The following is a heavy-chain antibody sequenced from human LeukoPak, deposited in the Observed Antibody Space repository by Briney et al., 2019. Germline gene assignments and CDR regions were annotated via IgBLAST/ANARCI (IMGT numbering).Heavy chain of an antibody. V-gene: IGHV3-23*01. CDR1: GLTFSSYA. Sequence: GGSLRLSCAVSGLTFSSYAMSWVRQAPGKGLEWVAAISGSGGGTDYADSVKGRFTISRDNSKNTLYLQMNSLRAEDTAVYYCAKGEQWLVLYFQHWGQGTLVTVSS. CDR3: AKGEQWLVLYFQH. CDR2: ISGSGGGT. J-gene: IGHJ1*01. D-gene: IGHD6-19*01.